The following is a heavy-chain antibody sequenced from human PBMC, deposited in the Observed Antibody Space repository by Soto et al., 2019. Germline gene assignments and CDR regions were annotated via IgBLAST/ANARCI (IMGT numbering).Heavy chain of an antibody. CDR1: GGSISSSSYY. CDR2: IYYSGST. D-gene: IGHD3-9*01. J-gene: IGHJ4*02. CDR3: ARYDILTGPYYFDY. V-gene: IGHV4-39*01. Sequence: SETLSLTCTVSGGSISSSSYYWGWIRQPPGKGLEWIGSIYYSGSTYYNPSLKSRVTISVDTSKNQFSLKLSSVTAADTAVYYCARYDILTGPYYFDYWGQGTLVTVSS.